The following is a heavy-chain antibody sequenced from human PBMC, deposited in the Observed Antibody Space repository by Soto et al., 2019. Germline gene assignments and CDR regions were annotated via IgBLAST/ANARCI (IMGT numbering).Heavy chain of an antibody. CDR3: ARTPFGDCSGGSCSDYYYYGMDV. V-gene: IGHV1-69*06. CDR1: GGTFSSYA. Sequence: GASVKVSCKASGGTFSSYAISWVRQAPGQGLEWMGGIIPIFGTANYAQKFQGRVTITADKSTSTAYMELSSLRSEDTAVYYCARTPFGDCSGGSCSDYYYYGMDVWGQGTTVTVS. CDR2: IIPIFGTA. D-gene: IGHD2-15*01. J-gene: IGHJ6*02.